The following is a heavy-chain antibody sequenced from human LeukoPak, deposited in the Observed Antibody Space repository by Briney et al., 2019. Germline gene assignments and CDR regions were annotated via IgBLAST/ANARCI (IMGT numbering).Heavy chain of an antibody. CDR1: GFTFSSYG. D-gene: IGHD1-1*01. V-gene: IGHV3-30*02. CDR3: TGHLEWRAVFDT. J-gene: IGHJ3*02. CDR2: IRYDGSNK. Sequence: GGSLRLSCAASGFTFSSYGMHWVRQAPGKGLEWVAFIRYDGSNKYYADSVKGRFTISRDNSKNTLYLQMNSLRAEDTAVYFCTGHLEWRAVFDTWGQGTMVTVSS.